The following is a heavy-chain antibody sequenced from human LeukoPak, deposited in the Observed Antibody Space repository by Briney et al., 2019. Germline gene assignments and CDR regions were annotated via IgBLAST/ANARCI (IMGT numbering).Heavy chain of an antibody. Sequence: GRSLRLSCAAPGFTFSSYAMHWVRQAPGKGLEWVAVISYDGSNKYYADSVKGRFTISRDNSKNTLYLQMNSLRAEDTAVYYCARDSGYDVRNWFDPWGQGTLVTVSS. D-gene: IGHD5-12*01. J-gene: IGHJ5*02. CDR1: GFTFSSYA. V-gene: IGHV3-30-3*01. CDR3: ARDSGYDVRNWFDP. CDR2: ISYDGSNK.